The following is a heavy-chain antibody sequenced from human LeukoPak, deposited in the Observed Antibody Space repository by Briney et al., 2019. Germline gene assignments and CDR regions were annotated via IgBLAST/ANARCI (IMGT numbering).Heavy chain of an antibody. CDR2: IYDSGST. D-gene: IGHD2-2*01. V-gene: IGHV4-59*11. CDR1: GGSISSHY. Sequence: SETLSLTCTVSGGSISSHYWSWVRQPPGKGLERIGYIYDSGSTNYNPSLKSRVTISVDTSKNQFSLKLSSVPAADTAEYYCARLVAYCSSTSCSDYWGQGTLVTVSS. CDR3: ARLVAYCSSTSCSDY. J-gene: IGHJ4*02.